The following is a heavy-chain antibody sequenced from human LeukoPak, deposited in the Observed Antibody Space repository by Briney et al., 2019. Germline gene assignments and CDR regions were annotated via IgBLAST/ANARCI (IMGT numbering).Heavy chain of an antibody. D-gene: IGHD3-3*01. V-gene: IGHV3-33*06. CDR2: IWYDGSNK. Sequence: GGSLRLSCAASGFTFSSYGMHWVRQAPGKGLEWVAVIWYDGSNKYYADSVKGRFTISRDNSKNTLYLQMNSLRAEDTAVYYCAKDPTHGNDYYDFQHDAFDIWGQGTMVTVSS. CDR3: AKDPTHGNDYYDFQHDAFDI. J-gene: IGHJ3*02. CDR1: GFTFSSYG.